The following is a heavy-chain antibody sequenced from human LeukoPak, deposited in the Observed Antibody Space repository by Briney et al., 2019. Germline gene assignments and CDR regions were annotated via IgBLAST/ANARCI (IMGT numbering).Heavy chain of an antibody. CDR2: ISYDGSNK. CDR1: GFTFSSYG. CDR3: AKELGGDIVVVPAAYDY. Sequence: PGGSLRLSCAASGFTFSSYGMHWVRQAPGKGLEWVAVISYDGSNKYYADSVKGRFTISRDDSKNTLYLQMNSLRAEDTAVYYCAKELGGDIVVVPAAYDYWGQGILVTVSS. V-gene: IGHV3-30*18. J-gene: IGHJ4*02. D-gene: IGHD2-2*01.